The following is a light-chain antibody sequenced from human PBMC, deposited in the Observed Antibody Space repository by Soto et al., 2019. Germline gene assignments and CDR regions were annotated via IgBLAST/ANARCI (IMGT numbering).Light chain of an antibody. CDR1: SSDVGDYNY. J-gene: IGLJ1*01. CDR2: DVT. Sequence: QSALTQPRSVSGSPGQSVTISCTGTSSDVGDYNYVSWFQQHPGKATKLMIYDVTKRPSGVPDRFSGSKSGNTASLTISGLQADDESDYYCCSYAGTYTYVFGTGTKLTVL. CDR3: CSYAGTYTYV. V-gene: IGLV2-11*01.